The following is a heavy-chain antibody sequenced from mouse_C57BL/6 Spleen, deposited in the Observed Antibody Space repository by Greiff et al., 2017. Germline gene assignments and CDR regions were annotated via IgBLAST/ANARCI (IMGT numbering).Heavy chain of an antibody. V-gene: IGHV5-9-1*02. Sequence: EVKLVESGEGLVKPGGSLKLSCAASGFTFRSYAMSWVRQTPEKRLEWVAYISSGGDYIYYADTVKGRFTISRDNARNTLYLQMSSLKSEDTAMYYCTRGPLYAATWFAYWGQGTLVTVS. CDR3: TRGPLYAATWFAY. CDR1: GFTFRSYA. J-gene: IGHJ3*01. D-gene: IGHD1-1*01. CDR2: ISSGGDYI.